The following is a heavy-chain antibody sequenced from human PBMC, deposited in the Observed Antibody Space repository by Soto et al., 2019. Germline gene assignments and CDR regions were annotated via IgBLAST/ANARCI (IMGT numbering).Heavy chain of an antibody. CDR3: DRGAARPGN. D-gene: IGHD6-6*01. J-gene: IGHJ4*02. Sequence: PSETLSLTCAVYGGSFSGYYWSWIRQPPGKGLEWIGEINHSGSTNYNPSLKSRVTISVDTSKNQFSLKLSSVTAADTAVYYCDRGAARPGNWGQGTLVTVSS. CDR1: GGSFSGYY. V-gene: IGHV4-34*01. CDR2: INHSGST.